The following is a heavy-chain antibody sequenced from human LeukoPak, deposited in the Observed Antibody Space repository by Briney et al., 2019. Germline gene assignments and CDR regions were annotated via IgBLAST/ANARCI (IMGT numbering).Heavy chain of an antibody. J-gene: IGHJ6*02. CDR2: INHSGST. CDR1: GGSFSGHY. CDR3: ARLGFSPI. V-gene: IGHV4-34*01. Sequence: PSETLSLTCAVYGGSFSGHYWSWIRQPPGKGLEWIGEINHSGSTNYNPSLKSRVTISVDTSKNQFSLKLSSVTAADTAVYYCARLGFSPIWGQGTTVTVSS. D-gene: IGHD7-27*01.